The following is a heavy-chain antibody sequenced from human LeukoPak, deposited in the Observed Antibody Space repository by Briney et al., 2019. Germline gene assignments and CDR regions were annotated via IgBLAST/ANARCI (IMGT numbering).Heavy chain of an antibody. CDR3: ARTYYDFWSGNYYYYYMDV. Sequence: SETLSLTCTVSGGSISSYYWSWIRQPPGKGLEWIGYIYTSGSTNYNPSLKSRVTISVDTSKNQFSLKLSSVTAVDTAVYYCARTYYDFWSGNYYYYYMDVWGKGTTVTVSS. CDR1: GGSISSYY. CDR2: IYTSGST. V-gene: IGHV4-4*09. J-gene: IGHJ6*03. D-gene: IGHD3-3*01.